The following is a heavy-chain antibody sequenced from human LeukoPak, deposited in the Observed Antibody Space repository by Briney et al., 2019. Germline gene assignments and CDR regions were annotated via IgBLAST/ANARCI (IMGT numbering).Heavy chain of an antibody. Sequence: GGSLRLSCAASGFTFSTYAMTWVRQASGKGLECVSGISGSCGSTYYADSVKGRFTISRDNLKNTLFLQMNSLRAEDTAVYYCAKGSAYYYDSSGYFDYWGQGTLVTVSS. J-gene: IGHJ4*02. CDR1: GFTFSTYA. D-gene: IGHD3-22*01. CDR3: AKGSAYYYDSSGYFDY. V-gene: IGHV3-23*01. CDR2: ISGSCGST.